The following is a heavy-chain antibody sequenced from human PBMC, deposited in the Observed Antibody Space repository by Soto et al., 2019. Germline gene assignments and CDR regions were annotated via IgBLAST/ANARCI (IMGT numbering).Heavy chain of an antibody. V-gene: IGHV3-74*03. CDR2: IYSDGSAT. Sequence: PGGSLRLSCAASGFTFSYYGMHWVRQTPEKGLVWVARIYSDGSATTYADSVKGRFTISRDNSKNTLYLQMNSLRADDTAVYYCARGNYGGFDYWGQGTLVTSPQ. CDR3: ARGNYGGFDY. D-gene: IGHD4-17*01. J-gene: IGHJ4*02. CDR1: GFTFSYYG.